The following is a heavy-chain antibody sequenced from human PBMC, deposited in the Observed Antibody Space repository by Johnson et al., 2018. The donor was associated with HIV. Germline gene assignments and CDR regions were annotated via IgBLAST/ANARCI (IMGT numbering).Heavy chain of an antibody. CDR3: ARKRRYCSNCVCSDTFDI. CDR1: GFTFDDDA. J-gene: IGHJ3*02. V-gene: IGHV3-20*04. CDR2: ITWNGGST. Sequence: VQLVESGGGVVRPGGSLRLSCAASGFTFDDDAMSWVRQGPGKGLEWVSDITWNGGSTAYADSVKGRFSISRDNAKNSLYLQMNSLRVEETALDCCARKRRYCSNCVCSDTFDIWGQGTMVTVSS. D-gene: IGHD2-8*01.